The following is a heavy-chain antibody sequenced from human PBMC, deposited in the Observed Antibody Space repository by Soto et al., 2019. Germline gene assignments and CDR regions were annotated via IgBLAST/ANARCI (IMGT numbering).Heavy chain of an antibody. CDR3: ARDPYPNGVYGSLY. J-gene: IGHJ4*02. Sequence: PGGSLRHSCVASGFTFRVYAMHWVRQAPGKGLEWVAIIWYDGSEKYYGDSVKGRFTISRDNSKNTVYLQMNSLRVEDTAVYYCARDPYPNGVYGSLYWGQGT. V-gene: IGHV3-33*01. D-gene: IGHD2-8*01. CDR2: IWYDGSEK. CDR1: GFTFRVYA.